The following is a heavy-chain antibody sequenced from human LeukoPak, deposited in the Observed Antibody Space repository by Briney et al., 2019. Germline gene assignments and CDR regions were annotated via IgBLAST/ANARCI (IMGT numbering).Heavy chain of an antibody. CDR1: GYAFTGNY. CDR2: INPNSGGT. D-gene: IGHD3-16*02. CDR3: ARGGYDYVWGSYRYYWFDP. J-gene: IGHJ5*02. Sequence: GASVKLSCTASGYAFTGNYMHWVRHAPGQGLEWMGWINPNSGGTNYAKKFQGRVTMTRDTSISTAYMELSRLRSDDTAVYYCARGGYDYVWGSYRYYWFDPWGQGTLVTVSS. V-gene: IGHV1-2*02.